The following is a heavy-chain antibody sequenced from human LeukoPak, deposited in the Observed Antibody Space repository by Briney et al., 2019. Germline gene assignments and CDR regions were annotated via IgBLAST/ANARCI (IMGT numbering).Heavy chain of an antibody. J-gene: IGHJ4*02. CDR1: GGSIDSYY. D-gene: IGHD6-19*01. V-gene: IGHV4-59*01. CDR3: ARGRTSGGYPHFDS. Sequence: SETLSLTCTVSGGSIDSYYWTWIRQPPGKGLEWIAYIYSASTNYNPSLKSRATITVDTSRNQFSLKLRSVTAADMAVYYCARGRTSGGYPHFDSWGQGIQVTVFS. CDR2: IYSAST.